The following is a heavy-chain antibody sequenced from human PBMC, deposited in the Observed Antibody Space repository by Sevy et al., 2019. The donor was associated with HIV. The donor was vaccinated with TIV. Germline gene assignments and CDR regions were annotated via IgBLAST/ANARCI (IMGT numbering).Heavy chain of an antibody. CDR1: GYSFTSHW. Sequence: GESLKISCKGHGYSFTSHWIGWVRQMPGKGLDWMGIIFPGDSETRYSPSFQGEVTISADKSISTAFLQWSSLKASDTAIYYCARSRSGYFDSSGCYINWGQGTLVTVS. V-gene: IGHV5-51*01. CDR2: IFPGDSET. CDR3: ARSRSGYFDSSGCYIN. D-gene: IGHD3-22*01. J-gene: IGHJ4*02.